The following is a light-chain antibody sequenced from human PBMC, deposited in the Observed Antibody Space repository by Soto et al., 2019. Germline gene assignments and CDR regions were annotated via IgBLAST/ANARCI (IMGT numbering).Light chain of an antibody. CDR2: GAS. CDR1: QSVSSN. Sequence: EIGLTPSPAALSVSPEERATLSCRASQSVSSNLAWYQQKPGQAPSLLIYGASTRATGTPARFSGSGSGTEFTLTISSLQSEDFAVYYCQQYNNWPLFGQGTKVDIK. J-gene: IGKJ1*01. V-gene: IGKV3-15*01. CDR3: QQYNNWPL.